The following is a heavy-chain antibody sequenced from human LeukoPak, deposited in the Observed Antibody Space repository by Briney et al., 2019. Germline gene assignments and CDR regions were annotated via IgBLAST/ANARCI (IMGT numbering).Heavy chain of an antibody. Sequence: SETLSLTCAVYGGSFSGYYWSWIRQPPGKGLEWIGEINHSGSTNYNPSLKSRVTISVDTSKNQFSLKLSSVTAADTAVYYCASGGRGRMVHKLFDYWGQGTLVTVSS. D-gene: IGHD3-10*01. CDR1: GGSFSGYY. CDR3: ASGGRGRMVHKLFDY. V-gene: IGHV4-34*01. J-gene: IGHJ4*02. CDR2: INHSGST.